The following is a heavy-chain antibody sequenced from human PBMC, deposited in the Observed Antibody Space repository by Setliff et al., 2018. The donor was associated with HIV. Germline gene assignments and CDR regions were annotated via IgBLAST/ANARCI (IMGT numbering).Heavy chain of an antibody. Sequence: GGSLRLSCAASGFTFDDYAMHWVRQAPGKGLEWVAVISYDGNIKYYGDSVKGRFTIPRDNSKNTLYVQMNSLRAEDTAVYYCARDPTYYFDSSGPYDAFDIWGQGTMVTVSS. CDR2: ISYDGNIK. D-gene: IGHD3-22*01. CDR3: ARDPTYYFDSSGPYDAFDI. CDR1: GFTFDDYA. J-gene: IGHJ3*02. V-gene: IGHV3-30*04.